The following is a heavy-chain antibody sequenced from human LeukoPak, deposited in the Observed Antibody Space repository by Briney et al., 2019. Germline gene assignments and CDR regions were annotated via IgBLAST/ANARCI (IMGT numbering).Heavy chain of an antibody. D-gene: IGHD3-3*01. CDR3: AKGGIRRITIFGVATRGWFDP. CDR2: ISGSGGST. CDR1: GFTFSSYA. J-gene: IGHJ5*02. V-gene: IGHV3-23*01. Sequence: GGSLRLSCAASGFTFSSYAMSWVRQAPGKGLEWVSAISGSGGSTYYADSVKGRFTISRDNSKNTLYLQMNSLRAEDTAVYYCAKGGIRRITIFGVATRGWFDPWGQGTLVTVSS.